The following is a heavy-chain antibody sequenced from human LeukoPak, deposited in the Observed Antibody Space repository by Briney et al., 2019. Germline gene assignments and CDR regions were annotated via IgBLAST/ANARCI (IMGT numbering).Heavy chain of an antibody. D-gene: IGHD2/OR15-2a*01. CDR1: GFIFSSYS. Sequence: PGGSLRLSCAASGFIFSSYSMNWVRQAPGKGLEWVSSISSSSTYIYYADSVKGRFTISRDNAKNSLYVQMNSLRAEDTAVYYCARELLPNAFDIWGQGTMVTVSS. CDR2: ISSSSTYI. V-gene: IGHV3-21*01. J-gene: IGHJ3*02. CDR3: ARELLPNAFDI.